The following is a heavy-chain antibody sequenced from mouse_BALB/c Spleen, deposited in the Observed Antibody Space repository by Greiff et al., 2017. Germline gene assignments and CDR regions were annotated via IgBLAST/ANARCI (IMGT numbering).Heavy chain of an antibody. V-gene: IGHV14-1*02. D-gene: IGHD2-4*01. Sequence: VQLKQSGAELVRPGALVKLSCKASGFNIKDYYMHWVKQRPEQGLEWIGWIDPENGNTIYDPKFQGKASITADTSSNTAYLQLSSLTSEDTAVYYCARLIYYDYDGFAYWGQGTLVTVSA. J-gene: IGHJ3*01. CDR2: IDPENGNT. CDR3: ARLIYYDYDGFAY. CDR1: GFNIKDYY.